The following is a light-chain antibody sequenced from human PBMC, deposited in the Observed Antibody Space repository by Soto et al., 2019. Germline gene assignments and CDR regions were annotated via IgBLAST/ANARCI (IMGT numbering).Light chain of an antibody. J-gene: IGKJ4*01. V-gene: IGKV3-15*01. Sequence: DIVITQSPDTLSVSPGGRVTLSCRASQGVGSTLNWDRQQPGQALRLPRYDASLRVTGVPARFSGSGSVTEFTVTISSLQSEDFAVYYCQHSRTWPLAFGGGTKVDI. CDR3: QHSRTWPLA. CDR2: DAS. CDR1: QGVGST.